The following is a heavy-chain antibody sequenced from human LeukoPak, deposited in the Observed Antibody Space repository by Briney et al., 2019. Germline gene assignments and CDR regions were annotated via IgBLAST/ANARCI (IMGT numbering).Heavy chain of an antibody. CDR3: AREGYYGLGRSPFDY. V-gene: IGHV3-7*01. CDR1: GFTFSSYW. J-gene: IGHJ4*02. Sequence: GGSLRLSCAASGFTFSSYWMSWVRQAPGKGLEWVANIKQDGSEKYYVDSVKGRFTISRGNAKNSLYLQMNSLRAEDTAVYYCAREGYYGLGRSPFDYWGQGTLVTVSS. D-gene: IGHD3-10*01. CDR2: IKQDGSEK.